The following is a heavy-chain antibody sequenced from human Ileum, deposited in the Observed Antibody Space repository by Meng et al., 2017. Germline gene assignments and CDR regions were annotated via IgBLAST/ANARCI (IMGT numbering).Heavy chain of an antibody. D-gene: IGHD5-18*01. J-gene: IGHJ4*02. Sequence: QVQLQESGPGLVKPSQTLSLTCTVSGDSLTSVNTQWSWIRQSPGKGPEYIGYIYYDGNTYYNPSLKSRLIISIETSRNEFSLRLNSVTAADTAVYYCAREFYVDTAMVIDSWGQGTLVVASS. CDR3: AREFYVDTAMVIDS. CDR2: IYYDGNT. V-gene: IGHV4-30-4*01. CDR1: GDSLTSVNTQ.